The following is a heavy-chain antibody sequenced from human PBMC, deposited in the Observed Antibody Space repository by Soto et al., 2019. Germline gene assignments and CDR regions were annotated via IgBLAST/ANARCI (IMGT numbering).Heavy chain of an antibody. CDR2: INVGNGNT. J-gene: IGHJ2*01. CDR1: GYKFSSYA. D-gene: IGHD1-26*01. V-gene: IGHV1-3*01. CDR3: ARGGSLYWYFDL. Sequence: ASVKVSCKASGYKFSSYAIHWVRQAPGQRLEWMGWINVGNGNTKYSQKFQGRVTITRDTSASTAYMELSSLRSEDTAVYYCARGGSLYWYFDLWGRGTLVTVSS.